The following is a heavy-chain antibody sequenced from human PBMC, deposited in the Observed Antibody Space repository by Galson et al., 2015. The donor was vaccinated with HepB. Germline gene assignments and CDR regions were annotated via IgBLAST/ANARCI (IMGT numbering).Heavy chain of an antibody. J-gene: IGHJ4*02. CDR2: INPSGGST. Sequence: SVKVSCKASGYTFTSYYMHWVRQAPGQGLEWMGIINPSGGSTSYAQKFQGRVTMTRDTSTSTVYMELSSLRSEDTAVYYCARELLWFGEQYYFDYWGQGTLVTVSS. V-gene: IGHV1-46*01. CDR3: ARELLWFGEQYYFDY. CDR1: GYTFTSYY. D-gene: IGHD3-10*01.